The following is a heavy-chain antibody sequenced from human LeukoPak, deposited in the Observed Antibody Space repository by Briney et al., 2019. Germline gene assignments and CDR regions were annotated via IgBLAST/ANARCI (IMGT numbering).Heavy chain of an antibody. D-gene: IGHD3-9*01. CDR2: ISGSGGST. CDR1: GFTFSSYA. Sequence: GGSLRLSCAASGFTFSSYAMSWVRQAPGKGLEWVSAISGSGGSTYYADSVKGRFTISRDNSKNTLYLQMNSLRAEDTAVYYCASGIPYYDILTGYSASGFDYWGQGTLVTVSS. J-gene: IGHJ4*02. CDR3: ASGIPYYDILTGYSASGFDY. V-gene: IGHV3-23*01.